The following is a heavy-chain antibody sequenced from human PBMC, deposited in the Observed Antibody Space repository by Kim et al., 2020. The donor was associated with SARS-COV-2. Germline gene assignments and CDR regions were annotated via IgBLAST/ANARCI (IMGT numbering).Heavy chain of an antibody. CDR3: ARAYCSGGSCYNNWFDP. D-gene: IGHD2-15*01. V-gene: IGHV1-24*01. J-gene: IGHJ5*02. Sequence: FQGRVTMTEETSTDTAYMELSSLRSEDTAVYYCARAYCSGGSCYNNWFDPWGQGTLVTVSS.